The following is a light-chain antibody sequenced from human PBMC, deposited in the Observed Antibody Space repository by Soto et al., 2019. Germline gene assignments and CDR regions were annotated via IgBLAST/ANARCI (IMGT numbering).Light chain of an antibody. CDR1: QSVSNN. CDR3: QQYNSWPLT. Sequence: EIVMTQSPATLSVSPGERATLSCRASQSVSNNLAWYQQKPGQAPRLLIYGASTRATGIPARFSGSGSGTGFTLTISSLQSEDFAVYYCQQYNSWPLTFGGGTKVAIK. CDR2: GAS. J-gene: IGKJ4*01. V-gene: IGKV3-15*01.